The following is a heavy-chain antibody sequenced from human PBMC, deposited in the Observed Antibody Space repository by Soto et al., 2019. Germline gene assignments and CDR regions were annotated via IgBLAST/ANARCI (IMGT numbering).Heavy chain of an antibody. V-gene: IGHV3-23*01. CDR1: GFTFSSYA. Sequence: GGLLRLSCAASGFTFSSYAMSWVRQAPGKGLEWVSGISGSGGSTYADSVKGRFTISRDNSENTLYLQMNSLRAEDTAVYYCAKDGFRIAAPFVYWGQGTLVTVSS. CDR2: ISGSGGST. CDR3: AKDGFRIAAPFVY. J-gene: IGHJ4*02. D-gene: IGHD6-13*01.